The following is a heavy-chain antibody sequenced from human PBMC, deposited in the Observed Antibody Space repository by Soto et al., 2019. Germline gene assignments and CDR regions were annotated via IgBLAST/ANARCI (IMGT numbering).Heavy chain of an antibody. Sequence: VQLLESGGGLVQPGGSLRLSCAASGFTFSSYAMSWVRQAPGKGLEWVSVISCSDDSTYYADSVKCRFTISRDNSKNTLYLQMNSLRAEDTAVYYCAKRRSVVVAAATNYWGQGTLVTVSS. CDR2: ISCSDDST. V-gene: IGHV3-23*01. J-gene: IGHJ4*02. D-gene: IGHD2-15*01. CDR1: GFTFSSYA. CDR3: AKRRSVVVAAATNY.